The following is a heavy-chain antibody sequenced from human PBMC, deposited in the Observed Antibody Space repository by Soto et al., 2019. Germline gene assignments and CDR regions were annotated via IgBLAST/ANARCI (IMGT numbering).Heavy chain of an antibody. V-gene: IGHV3-72*01. CDR1: GFTFSDRY. CDR3: TRSAPYEVFDF. CDR2: IRKKINGYTT. D-gene: IGHD3-3*01. J-gene: IGHJ4*02. Sequence: PGGSLRLSCATSGFTFSDRYMDWVRQAPGKGLEWVGRIRKKINGYTTEYAASVKGRFTISRDDSSNSLYLQMNSLKTEDMAIYYCTRSAPYEVFDFWGQGTLVTVSS.